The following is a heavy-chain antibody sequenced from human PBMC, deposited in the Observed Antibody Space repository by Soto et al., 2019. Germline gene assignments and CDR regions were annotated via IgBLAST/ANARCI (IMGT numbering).Heavy chain of an antibody. CDR3: ARGTSWQLPFDY. D-gene: IGHD6-13*01. V-gene: IGHV4-59*01. J-gene: IGHJ4*02. CDR2: ISYSGST. CDR1: SDSISSYY. Sequence: SETLSLTCTVSSDSISSYYWSWIRQPPGKRLEWIGYISYSGSTDYNPSLKSRVTISGDTSKNQFSLKVSSVTAADTAGYYCARGTSWQLPFDYWGQGTLVTVSS.